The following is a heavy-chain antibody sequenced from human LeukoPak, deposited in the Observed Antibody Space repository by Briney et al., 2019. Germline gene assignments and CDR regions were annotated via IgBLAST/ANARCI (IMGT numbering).Heavy chain of an antibody. J-gene: IGHJ6*03. V-gene: IGHV3-21*01. D-gene: IGHD4-17*01. Sequence: PGGSLRLSCEASGFSFSSYNMDWVCQTPGKGLEWISSITTSSTYTFYADSVKGRFTISRDNAKNSLYLQMNSLRAEDTAVYYCARDLTGTMDVWGKGTTVTVSS. CDR3: ARDLTGTMDV. CDR2: ITTSSTYT. CDR1: GFSFSSYN.